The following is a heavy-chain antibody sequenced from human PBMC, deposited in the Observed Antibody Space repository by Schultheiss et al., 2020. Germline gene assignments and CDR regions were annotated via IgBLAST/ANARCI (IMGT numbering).Heavy chain of an antibody. CDR2: IYTSGST. V-gene: IGHV4-61*02. Sequence: SDTLSLTCTVSGGSISSGSYYWSWIRQPAGKGLEWIGRIYTSGSTNYNPSLKSRVTISVDTSKNQFSLQLSSVTAADTAVYYCARRGDMDVWGQGTTVTVSS. J-gene: IGHJ6*02. CDR3: ARRGDMDV. CDR1: GGSISSGSYY.